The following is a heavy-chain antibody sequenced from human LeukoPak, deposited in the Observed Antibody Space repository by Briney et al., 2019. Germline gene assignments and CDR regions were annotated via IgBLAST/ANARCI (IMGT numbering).Heavy chain of an antibody. D-gene: IGHD2-21*02. V-gene: IGHV4-59*12. CDR1: GGSISGYH. CDR2: IYYSGSS. CDR3: ATCGGDCYSFDY. Sequence: SETLSLTCNVSGGSISGYHWSWIRQPPGKGLEWLGYIYYSGSSNYNPSLKSRVTISVDTSKNQFSLKLSSVTAADTAVYYCATCGGDCYSFDYWGQGTLVTVSS. J-gene: IGHJ4*02.